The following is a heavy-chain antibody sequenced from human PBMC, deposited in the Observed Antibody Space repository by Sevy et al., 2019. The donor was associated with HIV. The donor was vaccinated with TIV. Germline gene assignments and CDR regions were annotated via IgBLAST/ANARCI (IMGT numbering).Heavy chain of an antibody. J-gene: IGHJ6*02. D-gene: IGHD4-17*01. CDR3: ARDHVKDGDLGDYYYFAMDV. CDR1: GFTLSDYY. V-gene: IGHV3-11*01. CDR2: ISDSDPTV. Sequence: GGSLRLSCAASGFTLSDYYISWIRQAPGKGLGWVSYISDSDPTVYYAHSVKGRFTVSRDNDKNSMYLQMSSLRAEDTAIYYCARDHVKDGDLGDYYYFAMDVWGQGTTVTVSS.